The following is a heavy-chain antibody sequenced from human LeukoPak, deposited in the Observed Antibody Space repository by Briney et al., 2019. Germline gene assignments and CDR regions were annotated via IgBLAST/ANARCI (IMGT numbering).Heavy chain of an antibody. J-gene: IGHJ3*02. CDR1: GGSISSGDYY. CDR3: ATRSTSGGAFDI. D-gene: IGHD2-2*01. V-gene: IGHV4-30-4*01. Sequence: PSETLSLTCTVSGGSISSGDYYWSWIRQPPGKGLEWIGYIYYSGSTYYNPSLKSRVTISVDTSKNQFSLKLSSVTAADTAVYYCATRSTSGGAFDIWGQGTMVTVSS. CDR2: IYYSGST.